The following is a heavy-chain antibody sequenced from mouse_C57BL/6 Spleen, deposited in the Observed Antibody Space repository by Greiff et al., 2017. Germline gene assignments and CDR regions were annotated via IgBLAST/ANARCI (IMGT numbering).Heavy chain of an antibody. CDR1: GYTFTSYG. Sequence: VQVVESGAELARPGASVKLSCKASGYTFTSYGISWVKQRTGQGLEWIGEIYPRSGNTYYNEKFKGKATLTADKSSSTAYMELRSLTSEDSAVYFCARLAGTGYAMDYWGQGTSVTVSS. J-gene: IGHJ4*01. CDR3: ARLAGTGYAMDY. CDR2: IYPRSGNT. D-gene: IGHD4-1*01. V-gene: IGHV1-81*01.